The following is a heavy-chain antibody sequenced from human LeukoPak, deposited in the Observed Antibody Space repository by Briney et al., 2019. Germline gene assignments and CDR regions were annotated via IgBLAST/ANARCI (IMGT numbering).Heavy chain of an antibody. CDR3: ARDLGRAQRYFDY. D-gene: IGHD2-15*01. CDR2: ISSSSSYI. CDR1: GFTFSSYS. Sequence: VGSLRLSCAASGFTFSSYSMNWVRQAPGKGLEWVSSISSSSSYIYYADSVKGRFTISRDNAKNSLYLQMNSLRAEDTAVYYCARDLGRAQRYFDYWGQGTLVTVSS. V-gene: IGHV3-21*01. J-gene: IGHJ4*02.